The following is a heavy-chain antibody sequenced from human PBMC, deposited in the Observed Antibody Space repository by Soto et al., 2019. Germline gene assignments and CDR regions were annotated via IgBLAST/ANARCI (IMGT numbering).Heavy chain of an antibody. CDR2: IDYSGSA. CDR1: HDSISNSAYF. J-gene: IGHJ5*02. D-gene: IGHD5-18*01. V-gene: IGHV4-30-4*01. CDR3: ARGRYSYGPCFDH. Sequence: PSETLSLTCTVSHDSISNSAYFWTWIRQPPGKGLALIGYIDYSGSATYNPSLKTRVTISIDTSKTQFSLRLNSMTAADTAVYYCARGRYSYGPCFDHWGQGTLVTVSS.